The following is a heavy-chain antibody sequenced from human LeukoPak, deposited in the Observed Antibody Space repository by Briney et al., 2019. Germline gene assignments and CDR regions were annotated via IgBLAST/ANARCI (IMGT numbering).Heavy chain of an antibody. J-gene: IGHJ3*02. CDR3: ARAPWAYGNYVHAFDI. Sequence: SETLSLTCTVSGGSFRGDYYWAWIRQPPGKGLEWIGSIYSGGRIFYNPSLKSRVSISIDTSNNDLSLKVTSVTAADTAGYYCARAPWAYGNYVHAFDIWGQGTMVTVSS. CDR1: GGSFRGDYY. CDR2: IYSGGRI. D-gene: IGHD4-11*01. V-gene: IGHV4-39*07.